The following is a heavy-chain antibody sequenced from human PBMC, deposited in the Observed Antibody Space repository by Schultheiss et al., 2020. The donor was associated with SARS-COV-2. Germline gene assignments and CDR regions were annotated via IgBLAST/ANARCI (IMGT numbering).Heavy chain of an antibody. CDR1: GGSFSGYY. CDR2: INHSGST. CDR3: ARGTICMDV. Sequence: SETLSLTCAVYGGSFSGYYWSWIRQPAGKGLEWIGEINHSGSTNYNPSLKSRVTVSVDTSKSQFSLKLSSVTAADTAVYYCARGTICMDVWGQGTTVTVSS. V-gene: IGHV4-34*09. D-gene: IGHD3-3*01. J-gene: IGHJ6*02.